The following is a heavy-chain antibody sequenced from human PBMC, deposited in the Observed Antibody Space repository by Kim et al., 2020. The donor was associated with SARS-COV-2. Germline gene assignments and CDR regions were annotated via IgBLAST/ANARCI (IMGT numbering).Heavy chain of an antibody. CDR2: ISAYNGNT. CDR3: ARDLGASADIVVVPAYNWFDP. V-gene: IGHV1-18*04. Sequence: ASVKVSCKASGYTFTSYGISWVRQAPGQGLEWMGWISAYNGNTNYAQKLQGRVTMTTDTSTSTAYMELRSLRSDDTAVYYCARDLGASADIVVVPAYNWFDPWGQGTLVTVSS. CDR1: GYTFTSYG. D-gene: IGHD2-2*01. J-gene: IGHJ5*02.